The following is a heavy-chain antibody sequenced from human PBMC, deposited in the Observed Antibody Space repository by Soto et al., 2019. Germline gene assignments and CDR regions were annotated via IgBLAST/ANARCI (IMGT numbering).Heavy chain of an antibody. Sequence: ASVKVSCKASGFTFTTYDIHWVRQATGQGLEWMGWMNPITGNAGYAQKFQGRVTMTRNTSITTAYMELSSLRSEDTAVYYCARRKERSGPHYFDSWGQGSLVTVSS. J-gene: IGHJ4*02. V-gene: IGHV1-8*01. CDR1: GFTFTTYD. CDR3: ARRKERSGPHYFDS. CDR2: MNPITGNA. D-gene: IGHD6-25*01.